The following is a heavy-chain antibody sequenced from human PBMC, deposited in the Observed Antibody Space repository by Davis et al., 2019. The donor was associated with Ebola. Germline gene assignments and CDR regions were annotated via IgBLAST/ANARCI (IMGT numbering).Heavy chain of an antibody. V-gene: IGHV4-4*02. CDR2: IYHSGST. J-gene: IGHJ5*02. D-gene: IGHD4-11*01. CDR1: GGSISISNW. CDR3: ARDRSNTENWFDP. Sequence: PSETLSLTCAVSGGSISISNWGSCVRQPTGKGLEWIGEIYHSGSTNYNPSLKNRVTISVDKSKNPFSLKLSSVTAADTAVYYCARDRSNTENWFDPWGQGTLVTVSS.